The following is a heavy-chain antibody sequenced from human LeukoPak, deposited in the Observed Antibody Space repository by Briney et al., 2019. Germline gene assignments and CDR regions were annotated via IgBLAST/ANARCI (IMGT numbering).Heavy chain of an antibody. CDR3: AKTARAVAGTRGGIGVFDP. D-gene: IGHD6-19*01. CDR2: ISGSGGST. Sequence: GGSLRLSCAASEFTFSTYSMNWVRQAPGKGLEWVSGISGSGGSTYYADSVKGRFTISRDNSKNTLYLQMNSLRAEDTAVYYCAKTARAVAGTRGGIGVFDPWGQGTLVTVSS. J-gene: IGHJ5*02. V-gene: IGHV3-23*01. CDR1: EFTFSTYS.